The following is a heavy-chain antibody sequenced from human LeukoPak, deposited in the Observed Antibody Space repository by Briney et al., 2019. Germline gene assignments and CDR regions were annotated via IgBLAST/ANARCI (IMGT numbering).Heavy chain of an antibody. J-gene: IGHJ4*02. CDR2: ISGSGGST. Sequence: GGSLRLSCAASGFTFSSYAMSWVRQAPGKGLEWVSTISGSGGSTYYADFVKGRFTISRDNSKNTLYLQMNSLRAEDTAVYYCAKDRPDTAMITDFDYWGQGTLVTVSS. CDR3: AKDRPDTAMITDFDY. D-gene: IGHD5-18*01. CDR1: GFTFSSYA. V-gene: IGHV3-23*01.